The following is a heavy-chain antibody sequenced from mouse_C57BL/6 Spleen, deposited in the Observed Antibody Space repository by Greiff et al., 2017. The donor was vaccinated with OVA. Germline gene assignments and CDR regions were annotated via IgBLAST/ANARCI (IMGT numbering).Heavy chain of an antibody. Sequence: QVQLQQSGAELVKPGASVKISCKASGYAFSSSWMNWVKQRPGKGLEWIGQIYPGDGDTNYNGKFKGKATLTADKSSSTAYMQLSSLTSEDSAVYFCARSRYNGSSSHFDYWGQGTTLTVSS. D-gene: IGHD1-1*01. CDR3: ARSRYNGSSSHFDY. CDR1: GYAFSSSW. J-gene: IGHJ2*01. CDR2: IYPGDGDT. V-gene: IGHV1-80*01.